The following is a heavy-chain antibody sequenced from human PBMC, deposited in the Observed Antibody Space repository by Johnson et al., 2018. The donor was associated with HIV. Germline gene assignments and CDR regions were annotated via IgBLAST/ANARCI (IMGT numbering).Heavy chain of an antibody. CDR1: GFTFRSYW. J-gene: IGHJ3*02. CDR2: ISYDGSNK. V-gene: IGHV3-30*18. D-gene: IGHD3-10*01. Sequence: QEKLVESGGGLVQPGGSLRLSCAVSGFTFRSYWMTWVRQAPGKGLEWVAVISYDGSNKYYADSVKGRFTISRDNSKNTLYLQMNSLRAEDTAVYYCAKNSAAFDIWGQGTMVTVSS. CDR3: AKNSAAFDI.